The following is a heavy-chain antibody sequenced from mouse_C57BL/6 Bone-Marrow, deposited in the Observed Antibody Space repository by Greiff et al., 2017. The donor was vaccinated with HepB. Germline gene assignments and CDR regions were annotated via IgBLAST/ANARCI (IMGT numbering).Heavy chain of an antibody. CDR3: TRETAQATLGAMDY. CDR1: GYTFTSYW. J-gene: IGHJ4*01. CDR2: IYPGNSDT. Sequence: EVQLVESGTVLARPGASVKMSCKTSGYTFTSYWMHWVKQRPGQGLEWIGAIYPGNSDTSYNQKFKGKAKLTAVTSASTAYMELSSLTNEDSAVYYCTRETAQATLGAMDYWGQGTSVTVSS. V-gene: IGHV1-5*01. D-gene: IGHD3-2*02.